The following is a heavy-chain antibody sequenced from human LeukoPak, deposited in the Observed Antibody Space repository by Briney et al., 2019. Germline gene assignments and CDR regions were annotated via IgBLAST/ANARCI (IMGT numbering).Heavy chain of an antibody. CDR2: IYSGGST. CDR3: AKPDYGGNPLNYYYYGMDV. J-gene: IGHJ6*02. V-gene: IGHV3-53*01. CDR1: GFTVSSNY. D-gene: IGHD4-23*01. Sequence: PGGSLRLSCAASGFTVSSNYMSWVRRAPGKGLEWVSGIYSGGSTYYADSVKGRFTISRDNSKNTLYLQMNSLRAEDTDVYYCAKPDYGGNPLNYYYYGMDVWGQGTTVTVSS.